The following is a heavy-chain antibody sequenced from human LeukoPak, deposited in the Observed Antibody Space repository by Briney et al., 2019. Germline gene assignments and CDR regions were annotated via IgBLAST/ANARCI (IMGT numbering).Heavy chain of an antibody. D-gene: IGHD6-13*01. Sequence: GASVKVSCKASGYTFTSYAMHWVRQAPGQRLEWMGWINAGNGNTKYSQKFQGRVTITRDTSASTAYMELSSLRSEDTAVYYCARGTPRSSWFLQYFDYWGQGTLVTVSS. CDR2: INAGNGNT. CDR3: ARGTPRSSWFLQYFDY. V-gene: IGHV1-3*01. J-gene: IGHJ4*02. CDR1: GYTFTSYA.